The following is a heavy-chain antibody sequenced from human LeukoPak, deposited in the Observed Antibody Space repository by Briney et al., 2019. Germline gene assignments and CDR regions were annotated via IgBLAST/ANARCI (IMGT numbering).Heavy chain of an antibody. Sequence: GSSVKVSCKASGGTFGSYAISWVRQAPGQGLEWMGGIIPIFGTANYAQKFQGRVTITADESTSTAYMELSSLRSEDTAVYYCAAQGYSVGSGSYWDFDYWGQGTLVTVSS. V-gene: IGHV1-69*01. J-gene: IGHJ4*02. CDR1: GGTFGSYA. CDR3: AAQGYSVGSGSYWDFDY. D-gene: IGHD3-10*01. CDR2: IIPIFGTA.